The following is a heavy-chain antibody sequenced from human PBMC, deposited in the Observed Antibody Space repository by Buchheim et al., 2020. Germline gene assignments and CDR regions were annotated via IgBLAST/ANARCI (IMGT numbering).Heavy chain of an antibody. Sequence: EVQLVESGGGLVQPGGSLRLSCVASGFTFSSFWMSWVRQAPGGGLECVANINQDGSEKYYVDSVKGRFTIPRDHAKNSLSLQMNSLRVEDTAVYYCARGLGRYDRRGYYYIGYWGQGAL. J-gene: IGHJ4*02. V-gene: IGHV3-7*01. CDR2: INQDGSEK. CDR3: ARGLGRYDRRGYYYIGY. CDR1: GFTFSSFW. D-gene: IGHD3-22*01.